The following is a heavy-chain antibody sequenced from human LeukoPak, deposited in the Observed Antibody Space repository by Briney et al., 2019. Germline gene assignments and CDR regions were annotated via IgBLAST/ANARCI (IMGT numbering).Heavy chain of an antibody. J-gene: IGHJ4*02. Sequence: ASVKVSCKASGYTFTGYDMHWVRQAPGQGLEWMGWINPNTGGTNYAQKFQGRVTMTRDTSISTAYMELSSLRSDDTAVYYCARDVGYTYGNYFDYWGQGTLATVSS. CDR1: GYTFTGYD. CDR2: INPNTGGT. CDR3: ARDVGYTYGNYFDY. D-gene: IGHD5-18*01. V-gene: IGHV1-2*02.